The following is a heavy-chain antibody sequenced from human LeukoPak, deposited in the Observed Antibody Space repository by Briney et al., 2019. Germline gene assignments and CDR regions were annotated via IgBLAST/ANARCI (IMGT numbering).Heavy chain of an antibody. D-gene: IGHD3-10*01. Sequence: PGGSLRLSCAASGFTFSSCAMSWVRQAPGKGLEWVSAISGSGGSTYYADSVKGRFTISRDNSKNTLYLQKNSLRAEDTAVYYCATRDDYYGSGSYYSIDYWGQGTLVTVSS. CDR1: GFTFSSCA. CDR2: ISGSGGST. V-gene: IGHV3-23*01. J-gene: IGHJ4*02. CDR3: ATRDDYYGSGSYYSIDY.